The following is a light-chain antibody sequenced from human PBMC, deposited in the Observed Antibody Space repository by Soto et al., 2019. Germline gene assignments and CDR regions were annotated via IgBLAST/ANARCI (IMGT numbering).Light chain of an antibody. J-gene: IGLJ1*01. CDR3: SSYTTTNTYV. CDR2: EVR. V-gene: IGLV2-14*01. Sequence: QSALTQPASVSGSPGQSITVSCTGTSSDVGGYNYVSWYQQHPGNAPKLMIYEVRNRPSGVSNRFSGSKSGNTASLTISGLQADDEADYYGSSYTTTNTYVFGTGTKVTVL. CDR1: SSDVGGYNY.